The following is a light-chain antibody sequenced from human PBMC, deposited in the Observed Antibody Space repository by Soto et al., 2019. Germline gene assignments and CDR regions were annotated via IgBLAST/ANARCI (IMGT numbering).Light chain of an antibody. Sequence: DIQITQSPSCLSACVADRLSMTRRATQSISSYLHWYEQEPGKAPKLLSYAASDLESGVPSRFSASGSGTDFTVALNSLETEDLATYYCQQGYSTPCTFGQGTEVDVK. CDR2: AAS. J-gene: IGKJ1*01. CDR1: QSISSY. CDR3: QQGYSTPCT. V-gene: IGKV1-39*01.